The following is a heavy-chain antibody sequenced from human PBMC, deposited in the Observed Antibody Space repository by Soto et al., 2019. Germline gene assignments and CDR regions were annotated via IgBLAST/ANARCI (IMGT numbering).Heavy chain of an antibody. V-gene: IGHV1-69*01. CDR2: IIPIFGTA. Sequence: QVQLVQSGAEVKKPGSSVKVSCKASGGTFSSYAISWVRQAPGQGLEWMGGIIPIFGTANYAQKFQGRVTITADESTSTAYMELSSLRSEDTAVYYCASVLGAKARPEYYFDYWGQGTLVTVSS. CDR1: GGTFSSYA. CDR3: ASVLGAKARPEYYFDY. D-gene: IGHD1-26*01. J-gene: IGHJ4*02.